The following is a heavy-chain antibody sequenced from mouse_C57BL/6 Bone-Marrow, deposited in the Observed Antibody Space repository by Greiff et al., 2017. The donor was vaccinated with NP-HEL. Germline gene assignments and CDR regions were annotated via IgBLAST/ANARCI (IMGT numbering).Heavy chain of an antibody. V-gene: IGHV1-59*01. CDR3: TTAHYYGSSYNY. J-gene: IGHJ2*01. CDR2: IDPSDSYT. D-gene: IGHD1-1*01. CDR1: GYTFTSYW. Sequence: VQLQQPGAELVRPGTSVKLSCKASGYTFTSYWMHWVKQRPGQGLEWIGVIDPSDSYTNYNQKFKGKATLTVDTSSSTAYMQLSSLTSEDSAVYYCTTAHYYGSSYNYWGQGTTLTVSS.